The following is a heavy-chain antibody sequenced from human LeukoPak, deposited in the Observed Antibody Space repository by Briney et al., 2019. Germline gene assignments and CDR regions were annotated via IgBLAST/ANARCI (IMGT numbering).Heavy chain of an antibody. CDR3: AKWGAYDVLTGYYASDY. V-gene: IGHV3-23*01. Sequence: GASLRLSCAASGFTFSNYAMSWVRQAPGKGLEWVSAITGSGGNTYYADSVKGRFTISRDNSKNTVFLQMNSLRAEDTAVYYCAKWGAYDVLTGYYASDYWGQGTLVTVSS. CDR1: GFTFSNYA. J-gene: IGHJ4*02. CDR2: ITGSGGNT. D-gene: IGHD3-9*01.